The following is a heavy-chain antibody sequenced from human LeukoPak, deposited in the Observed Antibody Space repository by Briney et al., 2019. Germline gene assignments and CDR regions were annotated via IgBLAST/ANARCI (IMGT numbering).Heavy chain of an antibody. CDR1: GFTFSSYA. J-gene: IGHJ5*02. V-gene: IGHV3-30*04. CDR2: ISYDGSNK. Sequence: GRSLRLSCAASGFTFSSYAMHWVRQAPGKGLEWVAVISYDGSNKYYADSVKGRFTISRDNSKNTLYLQMNSLRAEDTAVYYCAKDRRTHIWFGELPWGQGTLVTVSS. D-gene: IGHD3-10*01. CDR3: AKDRRTHIWFGELP.